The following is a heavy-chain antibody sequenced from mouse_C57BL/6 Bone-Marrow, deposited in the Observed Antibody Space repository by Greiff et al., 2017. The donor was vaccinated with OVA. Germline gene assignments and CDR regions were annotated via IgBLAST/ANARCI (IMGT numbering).Heavy chain of an antibody. CDR2: IYPRSGNT. CDR1: GYTFTSYG. Sequence: LQESGAELARPGASVKLSCKASGYTFTSYGISWVKQRTGQGLEWIGEIYPRSGNTYYNAKFKGKATLTADKSSSTAYMELRSLTSEDSAVYFCARSCYYGSSYWYFDVWGTGTTVTVSS. J-gene: IGHJ1*03. CDR3: ARSCYYGSSYWYFDV. D-gene: IGHD1-1*01. V-gene: IGHV1-81*01.